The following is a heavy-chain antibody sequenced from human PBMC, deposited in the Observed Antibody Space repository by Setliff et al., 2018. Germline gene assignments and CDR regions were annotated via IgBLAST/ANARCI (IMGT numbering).Heavy chain of an antibody. J-gene: IGHJ4*02. CDR3: ARTGTYRYFDY. Sequence: PSETLSLTCIVSSGSISTSNYFWGWVRQPPGRGLEWIGSMYSSGTTNYNPSLKSRVTMSVDMSKSLLSLRLNSVTAADTAVYYCARTGTYRYFDYWSQGTLVTVSS. V-gene: IGHV4-39*02. CDR2: MYSSGTT. CDR1: SGSISTSNYF. D-gene: IGHD1-26*01.